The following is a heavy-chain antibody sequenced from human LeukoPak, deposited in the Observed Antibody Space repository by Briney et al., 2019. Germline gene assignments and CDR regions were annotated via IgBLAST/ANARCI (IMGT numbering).Heavy chain of an antibody. J-gene: IGHJ4*02. D-gene: IGHD3-16*02. CDR2: ISSSSSTI. CDR1: GFTFSSYS. V-gene: IGHV3-48*04. CDR3: ASQTYDYVWGSYRPDY. Sequence: GRPLRLSCAASGFTFSSYSMNWVRQAPGKGLEWVSYISSSSSTIYYADSVKGRFTISRDNAKNSLYLQMNSLRAEDTAVYYCASQTYDYVWGSYRPDYWGQGTLVTVSS.